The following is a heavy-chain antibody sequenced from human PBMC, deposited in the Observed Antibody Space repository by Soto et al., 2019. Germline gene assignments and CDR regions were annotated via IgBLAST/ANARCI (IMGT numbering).Heavy chain of an antibody. J-gene: IGHJ4*02. CDR3: ASQKLDVPAFFDY. Sequence: SETLSLTCTVSGGSIISYYWSWILQPPWKGLEWIGYIYYSVSTNYNPSPKSRVTISVDTSKNQFSLKLSSVTAADTAVYYCASQKLDVPAFFDYWGQGILVTVSS. CDR1: GGSIISYY. D-gene: IGHD1-7*01. V-gene: IGHV4-59*08. CDR2: IYYSVST.